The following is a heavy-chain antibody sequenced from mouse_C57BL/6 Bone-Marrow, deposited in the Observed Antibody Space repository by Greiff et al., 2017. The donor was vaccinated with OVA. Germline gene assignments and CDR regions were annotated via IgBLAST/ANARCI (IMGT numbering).Heavy chain of an antibody. CDR2: IYPGNSDT. Sequence: VQLQQSGTVLARPGASVKMSCKTSGYTFTSYCMHWVKQRPGQGLEWIGAIYPGNSDTSYNPKFKGKAKLTAVTSAGTAYMELSSLTSEDTAVYYCTKAGNCYDYDALAYWGQGTLVTVSA. V-gene: IGHV1-5*01. J-gene: IGHJ3*01. CDR1: GYTFTSYC. D-gene: IGHD2-4*01. CDR3: TKAGNCYDYDALAY.